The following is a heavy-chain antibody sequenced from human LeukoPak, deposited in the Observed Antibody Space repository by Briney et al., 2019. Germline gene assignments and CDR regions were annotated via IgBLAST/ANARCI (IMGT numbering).Heavy chain of an antibody. CDR2: IDNSGNT. J-gene: IGHJ5*02. V-gene: IGHV4-59*01. CDR1: GGSISSGY. Sequence: SETLSLTCTVSGGSISSGYWSWIRQPPGKGLERIGYIDNSGNTNYNPSLKSRVTISVDTPKNQFSLRLSSVTAADTAVYYCATSTGTIYTWFDPWGQGTLVTVSS. D-gene: IGHD1-1*01. CDR3: ATSTGTIYTWFDP.